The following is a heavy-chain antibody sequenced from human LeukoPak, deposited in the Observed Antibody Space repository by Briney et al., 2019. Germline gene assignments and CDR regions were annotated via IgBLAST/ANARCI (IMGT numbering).Heavy chain of an antibody. CDR1: GFTFNRYA. D-gene: IGHD3-16*01. CDR3: ARGGPHGNDSLRTFDY. CDR2: ISGAGNDT. V-gene: IGHV3-23*01. Sequence: GGSLRLSCAASGFTFNRYAMSWVRQAPGKGLEWVSSISGAGNDTYYVDSVKGRFTISRDNSKNTLYLQMNSLRAEDTAVYYCARGGPHGNDSLRTFDYWGQGSLVSVSS. J-gene: IGHJ4*02.